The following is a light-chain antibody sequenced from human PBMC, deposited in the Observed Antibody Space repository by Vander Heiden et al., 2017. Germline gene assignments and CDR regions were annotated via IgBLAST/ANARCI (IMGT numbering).Light chain of an antibody. CDR3: QQFNSYPLT. J-gene: IGKJ1*01. V-gene: IGKV1-13*02. CDR1: HGISSA. CDR2: DAS. Sequence: AIQLTQSPSALSASVGDRVTITCRASHGISSALAWYQQKPGIAPKLLIYDASSLESGVPSRFSGSGSGTDFTLTISSLQPEDFATYYCQQFNSYPLTFGQGTKVEIK.